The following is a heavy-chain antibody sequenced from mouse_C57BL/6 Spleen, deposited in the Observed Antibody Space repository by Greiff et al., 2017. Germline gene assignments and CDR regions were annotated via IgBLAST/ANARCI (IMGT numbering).Heavy chain of an antibody. CDR3: ARWTAQATWFAY. D-gene: IGHD3-2*02. Sequence: EVKLVESGPGLAKPSQTLSLTCSVTGYSINSDYWNWIRKFPGNKLEYMGYISYSGSPYYNPSLKSRISITRDTSKNQYYLQLNSVTTEDTATYYCARWTAQATWFAYWGQGTLVTVSA. V-gene: IGHV3-8*01. CDR2: ISYSGSP. CDR1: GYSINSDY. J-gene: IGHJ3*01.